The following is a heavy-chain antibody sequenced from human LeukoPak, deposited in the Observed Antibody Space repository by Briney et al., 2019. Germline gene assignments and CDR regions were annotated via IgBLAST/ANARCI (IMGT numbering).Heavy chain of an antibody. CDR1: GVSISSYY. CDR3: ASTPETYYYDSSGSSGYYYYGMDV. Sequence: TSETLSLTCTVSGVSISSYYWSWIRQPPGKGLEWIGYIYYSGSTNYNPSLKSRVTISVDTSKNQFSLKLSSVTAADTAVYYCASTPETYYYDSSGSSGYYYYGMDVWGQGTTVTVSS. J-gene: IGHJ6*02. D-gene: IGHD3-22*01. CDR2: IYYSGST. V-gene: IGHV4-59*01.